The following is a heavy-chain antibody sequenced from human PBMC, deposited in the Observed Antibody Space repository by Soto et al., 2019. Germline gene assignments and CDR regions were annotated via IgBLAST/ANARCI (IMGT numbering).Heavy chain of an antibody. Sequence: GFLRLSCVASGFVFKNYEMNWVRQAPGKGLEWISYISNSGNTIYVADSMRRRFTISRDNAKNSLFLQMNSLRADDTAVYYCARDIDNRDYYYGLDVWGQGTTVTVSS. D-gene: IGHD1-20*01. CDR2: ISNSGNTI. CDR1: GFVFKNYE. J-gene: IGHJ6*02. CDR3: ARDIDNRDYYYGLDV. V-gene: IGHV3-48*03.